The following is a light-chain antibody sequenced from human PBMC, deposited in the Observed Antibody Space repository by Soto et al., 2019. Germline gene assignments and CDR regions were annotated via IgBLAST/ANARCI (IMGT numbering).Light chain of an antibody. Sequence: SYELTQPPSVSVAPGQTATITCGGHNIGNKGVHWYQQQPGRAPVLVVYDDSYRPSGIPERFSGSNSGNTATLTISRVEAGDEADYGCQVWDSSSDHPVVFGGGTKLTVL. CDR1: NIGNKG. CDR3: QVWDSSSDHPVV. J-gene: IGLJ2*01. CDR2: DDS. V-gene: IGLV3-21*02.